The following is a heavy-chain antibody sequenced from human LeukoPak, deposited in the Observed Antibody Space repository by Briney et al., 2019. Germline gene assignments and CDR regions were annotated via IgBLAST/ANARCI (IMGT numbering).Heavy chain of an antibody. Sequence: PSETLSLTCAVSGYSISSINWWGWIRQPPGKGLEWIGYIYYSGSTYYNPSLKSRVTMSVDTSKNQFSLKLSSVTAVDTAVYYCARSLPLYYGSGSAWDYWGQGTLVTVSS. CDR3: ARSLPLYYGSGSAWDY. CDR1: GYSISSINW. J-gene: IGHJ4*02. V-gene: IGHV4-28*01. CDR2: IYYSGST. D-gene: IGHD3-10*01.